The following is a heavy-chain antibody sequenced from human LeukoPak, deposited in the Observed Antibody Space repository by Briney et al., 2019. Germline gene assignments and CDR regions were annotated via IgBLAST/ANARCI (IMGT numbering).Heavy chain of an antibody. J-gene: IGHJ4*02. CDR2: IYTSGST. V-gene: IGHV4-4*07. CDR3: ARTPVGGSVPGVFDY. Sequence: SETLSLTCTVSGGSISSYDWSWIRQPAGKGLEWVGRIYTSGSTNYNPSLKSRVTISADMSTNQFSLKLSSVTVADTAAYYCARTPVGGSVPGVFDYWGQGTLVTVSS. D-gene: IGHD2-15*01. CDR1: GGSISSYD.